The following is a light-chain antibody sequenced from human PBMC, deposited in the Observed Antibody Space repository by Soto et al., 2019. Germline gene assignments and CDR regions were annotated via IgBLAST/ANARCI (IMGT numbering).Light chain of an antibody. CDR1: QSISSY. Sequence: DIPMTQSPSSLSASVGDRVTITCRASQSISSYLNWYQQKPGKAPKLLIYAASSLQSGVXXRFXXXXXXXXXXLTISSLQPEDFATYYCQQSYSTPITFGGGTKVEIK. CDR3: QQSYSTPIT. V-gene: IGKV1-39*01. J-gene: IGKJ4*01. CDR2: AAS.